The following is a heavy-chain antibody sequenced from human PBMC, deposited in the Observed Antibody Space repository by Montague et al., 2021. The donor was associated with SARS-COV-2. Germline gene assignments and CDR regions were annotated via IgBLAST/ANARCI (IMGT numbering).Heavy chain of an antibody. CDR3: AKGVGQKSSAVDY. D-gene: IGHD1-26*01. CDR1: GFTFSSHD. Sequence: SLRLSCAASGFTFSSHDMTWVRQAPVKGLEWVSIIHSGASYASDXCSXQGRFTISRDNSKNTLYLQMNSLRAEDTAVYYCAKGVGQKSSAVDYWGQGTQVTVSS. J-gene: IGHJ4*02. V-gene: IGHV3-23*03. CDR2: IHSGASYA.